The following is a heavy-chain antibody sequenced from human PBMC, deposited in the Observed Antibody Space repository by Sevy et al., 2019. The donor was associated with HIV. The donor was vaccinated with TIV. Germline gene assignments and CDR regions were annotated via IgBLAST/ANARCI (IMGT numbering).Heavy chain of an antibody. V-gene: IGHV5-51*01. CDR1: GYSFTSYW. CDR3: ARVMDSSGGAFDY. J-gene: IGHJ4*02. CDR2: IYPGDSDT. D-gene: IGHD3-22*01. Sequence: GESLKISCKGSGYSFTSYWIGWVRQMPGKGLEWMGIIYPGDSDTRYSPSFQGQVTTSADKSISTAYLQWSSLKASDTAMYYCARVMDSSGGAFDYWGQGTLVTVSS.